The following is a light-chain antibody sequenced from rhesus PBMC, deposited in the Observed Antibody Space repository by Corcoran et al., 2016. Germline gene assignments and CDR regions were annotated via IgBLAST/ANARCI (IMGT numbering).Light chain of an antibody. J-gene: IGKJ2*01. CDR2: EAS. CDR3: QHYYSTPYS. V-gene: IGKV1-33*02. CDR1: QGITNV. Sequence: DIQLTQSPSSLSASVGDRVTITCRASQGITNVLAWYQQKPGETPKLLIYEASSLQSGISSRFSGSGSGTDFTLTISSLQSEDFATYYCQHYYSTPYSFGQGTKVEIK.